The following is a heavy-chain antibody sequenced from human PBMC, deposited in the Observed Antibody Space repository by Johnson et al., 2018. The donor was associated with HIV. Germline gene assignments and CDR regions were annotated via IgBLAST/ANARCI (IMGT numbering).Heavy chain of an antibody. CDR3: ARDGTETGPDDAFDI. CDR1: GFTVSSNY. Sequence: VQLVESGGGLVQSGGSLRLSCAASGFTVSSNYMSWVRQAPGKGLEWVSVIYRAGSTYYADSVKDRFTISRDISKNTIYLQMNSLRAEDTAMYYCARDGTETGPDDAFDIWGQGTMVTVSS. J-gene: IGHJ3*02. CDR2: IYRAGST. V-gene: IGHV3-66*01. D-gene: IGHD1-1*01.